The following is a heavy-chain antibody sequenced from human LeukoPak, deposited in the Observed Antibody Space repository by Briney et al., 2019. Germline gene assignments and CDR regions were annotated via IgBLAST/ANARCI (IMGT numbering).Heavy chain of an antibody. V-gene: IGHV3-30*02. D-gene: IGHD2-21*01. CDR1: GFTFSSYG. CDR3: AKELEAYCGGDCYYNFDY. Sequence: PGGSLRLSCAASGFTFSSYGMHWVRQAPGKGLEWVSFIRYDGSNKYYADSVKGRFTISRDNSKNTLYLQMNSLRAEDTAVYYCAKELEAYCGGDCYYNFDYWGQGPLVTVSS. J-gene: IGHJ4*02. CDR2: IRYDGSNK.